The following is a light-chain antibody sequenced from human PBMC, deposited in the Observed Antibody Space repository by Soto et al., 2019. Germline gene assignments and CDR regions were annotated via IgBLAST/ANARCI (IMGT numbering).Light chain of an antibody. Sequence: QSVLTQHPSASGSPGQSVTISCTGTSSDVGGYHYVSWYQQHPGKAPKLLVYEVSKRPSGVPNRFSGSKSGNTASLTVSGLQAEDEADYYCSSDAGNNIYVFGTGTKVTVL. J-gene: IGLJ1*01. V-gene: IGLV2-8*01. CDR3: SSDAGNNIYV. CDR2: EVS. CDR1: SSDVGGYHY.